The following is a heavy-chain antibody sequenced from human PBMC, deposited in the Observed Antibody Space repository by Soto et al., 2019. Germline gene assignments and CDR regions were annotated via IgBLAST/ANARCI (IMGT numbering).Heavy chain of an antibody. CDR1: GFTFSSYA. CDR3: AKDRRDPRNYYDSSGYPAHFDY. J-gene: IGHJ4*02. V-gene: IGHV3-23*01. D-gene: IGHD3-22*01. CDR2: ISGSGGST. Sequence: GGSLRLSCAASGFTFSSYAMSWVRQAPGKGLEWVSAISGSGGSTYYADSVKGRFTISRDNSKNTLYLQMNSLRAEDTAVYYCAKDRRDPRNYYDSSGYPAHFDYWGQGTLVTVSS.